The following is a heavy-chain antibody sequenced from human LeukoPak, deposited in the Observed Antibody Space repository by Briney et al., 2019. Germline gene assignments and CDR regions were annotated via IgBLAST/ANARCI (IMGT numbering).Heavy chain of an antibody. Sequence: SETLSLTCTVSGVSISSYYWSWIRQPPGKGLEWIGYISYSGSANYNPTLKGRVTISVDTSKNQFSLKLSSVTAADTAVYYCARDRYCSGGLCYSGRFDPWGQGTLVTVSS. D-gene: IGHD2-15*01. J-gene: IGHJ5*02. V-gene: IGHV4-59*01. CDR1: GVSISSYY. CDR2: ISYSGSA. CDR3: ARDRYCSGGLCYSGRFDP.